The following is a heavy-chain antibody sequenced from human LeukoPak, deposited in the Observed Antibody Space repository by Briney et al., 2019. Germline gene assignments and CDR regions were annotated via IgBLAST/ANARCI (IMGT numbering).Heavy chain of an antibody. V-gene: IGHV3-74*01. D-gene: IGHD2-15*01. Sequence: QPGGSLRLSCAASGFTFSNYWMHWVRQAPGKGLVWVSRIDSGGSTNYAESVKGRFTISRDNAKNKLYLQMNSLRAEDTAVYYCARDLGGRDDSWGQGTLVTVSS. CDR2: IDSGGST. J-gene: IGHJ4*02. CDR3: ARDLGGRDDS. CDR1: GFTFSNYW.